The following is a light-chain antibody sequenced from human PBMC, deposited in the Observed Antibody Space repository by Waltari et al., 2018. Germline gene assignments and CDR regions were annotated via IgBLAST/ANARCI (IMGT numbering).Light chain of an antibody. CDR1: HDISNY. CDR3: QQFISLPVT. CDR2: DAT. Sequence: DTPMTQSPPSLSASVGDRVTITCQASHDISNYLNWYQQKPGKAPELLLFDATNLETGVPSRFSGSGSGTDFNLTISSLQPEDIATYFCQQFISLPVTFGQGTRLAIK. J-gene: IGKJ5*01. V-gene: IGKV1-33*01.